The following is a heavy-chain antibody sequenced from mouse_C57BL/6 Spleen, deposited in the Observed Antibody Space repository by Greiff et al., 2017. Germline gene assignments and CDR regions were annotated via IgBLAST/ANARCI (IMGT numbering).Heavy chain of an antibody. CDR3: ARIGAY. V-gene: IGHV2-2*01. CDR1: GFSLTSYG. Sequence: VKLQESGPGLVQPSQSLSITCTVSGFSLTSYGVHWVRQSPGKGLEWLGVIWSGGSTDYNAAFISRLSISKDNSKSQVFFKMNSLQADDTAIYYCARIGAYWGQGTLVTVSA. J-gene: IGHJ3*01. CDR2: IWSGGST.